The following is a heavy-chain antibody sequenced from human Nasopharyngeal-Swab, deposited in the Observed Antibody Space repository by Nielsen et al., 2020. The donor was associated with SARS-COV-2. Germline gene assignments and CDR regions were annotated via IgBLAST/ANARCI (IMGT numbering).Heavy chain of an antibody. CDR3: ARVNPVSGSYYDAFDI. V-gene: IGHV3-73*01. CDR1: GFTFSGSA. CDR2: IRSKPNNYAT. D-gene: IGHD1-26*01. J-gene: IGHJ3*02. Sequence: GESLKISCAASGFTFSGSAMHWVRQASGKGLEWVGRIRSKPNNYATAYAASVKGRFTISRDDSKNTAYLQMNSLKTEDTAVYYCARVNPVSGSYYDAFDIWGQGTMVTVSS.